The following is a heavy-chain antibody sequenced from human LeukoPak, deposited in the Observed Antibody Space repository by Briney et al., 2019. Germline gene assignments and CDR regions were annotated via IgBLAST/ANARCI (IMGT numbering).Heavy chain of an antibody. Sequence: PGGSLRLSCAASGFTFSSYEMNWVRQAPGKGLEWVSSITSSSSYIYYADSVKGRFTISRHNAKNSLYLQLNSLRAEDTAVYYCVRLYDDYTNGHFDSWGQGTLVTVSS. J-gene: IGHJ4*02. CDR2: ITSSSSYI. D-gene: IGHD4-11*01. CDR1: GFTFSSYE. V-gene: IGHV3-21*01. CDR3: VRLYDDYTNGHFDS.